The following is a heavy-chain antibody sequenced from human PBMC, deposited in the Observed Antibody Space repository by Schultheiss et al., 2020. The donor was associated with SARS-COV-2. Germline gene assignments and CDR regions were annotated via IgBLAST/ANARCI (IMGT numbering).Heavy chain of an antibody. CDR2: ISAYNGNT. CDR3: ASPGITGTTTFDY. Sequence: ASVKVSCKASGGTFSSYAISWVRQAPGQGLEWMGGISAYNGNTNYAQKLQGRVTMTTDTSTSTAYMELRSLRSDDTAVYYCASPGITGTTTFDYWGQGTLVTVSS. CDR1: GGTFSSYA. V-gene: IGHV1-18*01. D-gene: IGHD1-7*01. J-gene: IGHJ4*02.